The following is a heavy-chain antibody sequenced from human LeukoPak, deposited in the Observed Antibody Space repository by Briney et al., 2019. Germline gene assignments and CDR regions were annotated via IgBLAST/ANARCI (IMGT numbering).Heavy chain of an antibody. D-gene: IGHD3-3*01. J-gene: IGHJ3*02. CDR3: TTVGLRFLEWFPPGLYDAFDI. V-gene: IGHV3-15*01. CDR2: IKSKTDGGTT. Sequence: GGSLRLSCAASGFTFSSYAMSWVRQAPGKGLEWVGRIKSKTDGGTTDYAAPVKGRFTISRDDSKNTLYLQMNSLKTEDTAVYYCTTVGLRFLEWFPPGLYDAFDIWGQGTMVTVSS. CDR1: GFTFSSYA.